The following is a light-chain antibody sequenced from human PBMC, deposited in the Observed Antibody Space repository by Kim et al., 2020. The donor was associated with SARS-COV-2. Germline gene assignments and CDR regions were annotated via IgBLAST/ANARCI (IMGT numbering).Light chain of an antibody. CDR2: GAA. Sequence: PGERATLSCRASQSVSSSYLAWYQQKPGQAPRLLIYGAASRATGIPDRFSGSGSGTDFTLTISRLEPEDVAVYYCQQYGSSPTLTFGGGTKVDIK. CDR3: QQYGSSPTLT. J-gene: IGKJ4*01. V-gene: IGKV3-20*01. CDR1: QSVSSSY.